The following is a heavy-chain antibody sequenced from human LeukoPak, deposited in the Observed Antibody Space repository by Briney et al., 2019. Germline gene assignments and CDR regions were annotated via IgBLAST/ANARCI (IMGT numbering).Heavy chain of an antibody. J-gene: IGHJ4*02. CDR1: GFTVRNHA. D-gene: IGHD3-22*01. CDR3: AKSVGYYDSGGLDY. Sequence: GGSLRLSCAASGFTVRNHAMSWVRQAPGKGLEWVSTISGSGSNTYYADSVKGRFTISRDNSKNTLYLQMDSLRAEDTAVYYCAKSVGYYDSGGLDYWGQGTLATVSS. CDR2: ISGSGSNT. V-gene: IGHV3-23*01.